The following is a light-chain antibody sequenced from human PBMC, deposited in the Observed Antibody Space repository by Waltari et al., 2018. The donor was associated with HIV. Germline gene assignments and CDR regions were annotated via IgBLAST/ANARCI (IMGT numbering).Light chain of an antibody. J-gene: IGLJ3*02. CDR2: DVT. Sequence: QSALTQPASVYGSRGQSISMSCTGTSRSLGAYNSVPWFQQRPGKAPNLIIYDVTDRPSGVSKRFSGSKSGITASLTISGLQADDEGDYYCSSYTASNTLWVFGGGTKLTVL. CDR3: SSYTASNTLWV. CDR1: SRSLGAYNS. V-gene: IGLV2-14*03.